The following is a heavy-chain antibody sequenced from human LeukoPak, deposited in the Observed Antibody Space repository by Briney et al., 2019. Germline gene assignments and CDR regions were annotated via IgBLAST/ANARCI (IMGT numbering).Heavy chain of an antibody. CDR1: AASISTYY. J-gene: IGHJ4*02. V-gene: IGHV4-4*07. Sequence: LSPTCTLAAASISTYYWSCIRQPAGKGLEWIGCIYTRASTTPNPSHTRRVTMSADTSKDQSSLKLSSVTGADTAVYYCARDIAVAGSFLLFDYWGQGTLVTVSS. CDR3: ARDIAVAGSFLLFDY. CDR2: IYTRAST. D-gene: IGHD6-19*01.